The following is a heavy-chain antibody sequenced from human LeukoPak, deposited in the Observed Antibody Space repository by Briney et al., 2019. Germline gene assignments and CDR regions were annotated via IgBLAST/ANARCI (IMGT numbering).Heavy chain of an antibody. CDR3: ARSGDSSGYIWSAYFDY. CDR1: GFTFDDYG. CDR2: IYYSGST. J-gene: IGHJ4*02. Sequence: GSLRLSCAASGFTFDDYGMSWLRQPPGKGLEWIGYIYYSGSTNYNPSLKSRVTISVDTSKNQFSLKLSSVTAADTAVYYCARSGDSSGYIWSAYFDYWGQGTLVTVSS. V-gene: IGHV4-59*01. D-gene: IGHD3-22*01.